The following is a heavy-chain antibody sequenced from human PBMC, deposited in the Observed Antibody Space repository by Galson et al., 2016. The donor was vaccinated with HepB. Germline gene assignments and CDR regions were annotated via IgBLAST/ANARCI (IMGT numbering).Heavy chain of an antibody. V-gene: IGHV3-66*01. J-gene: IGHJ2*01. Sequence: SLRLSCAASGFSVSGNYMSWVRQAPGKGLEWVSVLYPDGRTYYGDSVKDRFTISRDNSKNILFIQMNSLRAEDTAVYYCAKNSGWYGNGYFDLWGRGTLLTVSS. CDR2: LYPDGRT. D-gene: IGHD6-19*01. CDR1: GFSVSGNY. CDR3: AKNSGWYGNGYFDL.